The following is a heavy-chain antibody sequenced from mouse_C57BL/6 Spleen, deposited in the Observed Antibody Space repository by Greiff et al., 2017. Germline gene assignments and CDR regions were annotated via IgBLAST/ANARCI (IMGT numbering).Heavy chain of an antibody. CDR3: AHSSGYGYAMDY. Sequence: VKLQESGAELVRPGASVKLSCKASGYTFTDYYINWVKQRPGQGLEWIARIYPGSGNTYYNEKFKGKATLTAEKSSSTAYMQLSSLTSEDSAVYFCAHSSGYGYAMDYWGQGTSVTVSS. CDR1: GYTFTDYY. J-gene: IGHJ4*01. CDR2: IYPGSGNT. V-gene: IGHV1-76*01. D-gene: IGHD3-2*02.